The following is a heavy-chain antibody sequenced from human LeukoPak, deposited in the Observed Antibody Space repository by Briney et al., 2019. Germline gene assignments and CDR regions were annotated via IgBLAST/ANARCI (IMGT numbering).Heavy chain of an antibody. J-gene: IGHJ4*02. CDR1: GXSISGSY. V-gene: IGHV4-59*08. CDR3: ARREAVLTGYFDY. Sequence: SSETLSLTCTVSGXSISGSYWSWIRQSPGKELEWIAYINDSGTTSYNPSLKSRVTISVDTSKKQFSLKVNSVTAADTAVYYCARREAVLTGYFDYWGQGILVTVSS. CDR2: INDSGTT. D-gene: IGHD1-14*01.